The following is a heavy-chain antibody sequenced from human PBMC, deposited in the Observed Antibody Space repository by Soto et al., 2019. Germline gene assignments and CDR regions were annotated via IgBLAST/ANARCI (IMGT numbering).Heavy chain of an antibody. CDR1: GDSINKYY. D-gene: IGHD6-13*01. V-gene: IGHV4-59*01. CDR2: VYYTGST. J-gene: IGHJ4*02. Sequence: SETLSLTCTVSGDSINKYYWSWIRQPPGKRLEWIGYVYYTGSTTYNPSLESRVTMSVDTSKNQFSLRLSSVNAADTAVYYCAKYRRTGAEGNTLDYWGPGTRVTGSS. CDR3: AKYRRTGAEGNTLDY.